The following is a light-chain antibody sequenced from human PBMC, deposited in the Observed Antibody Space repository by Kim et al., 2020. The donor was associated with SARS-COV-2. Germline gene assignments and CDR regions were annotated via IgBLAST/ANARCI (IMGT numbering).Light chain of an antibody. J-gene: IGKJ1*01. CDR1: QRRSRTY. CDR2: GAS. V-gene: IGKV3-20*01. CDR3: QQYGSSPRR. Sequence: APVERPALACRAIQRRSRTYLSWYQPNPAHAPSLLIYGASSRASGISDRFSGSGSGTDFTLTISRLYHEEFAVYYCQQYGSSPRRFGQGTKVDI.